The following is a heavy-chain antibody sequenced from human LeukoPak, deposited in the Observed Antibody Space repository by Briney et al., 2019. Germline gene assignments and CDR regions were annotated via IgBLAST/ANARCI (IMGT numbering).Heavy chain of an antibody. Sequence: GGSLRLSCAASGVIISSYAMSWVRQAPGKGLEWVSAINGRGDNAYYADFVKGRFTISRDNSKSTVYLQMNSLRTEDTAVYYCAKDRVSPGFNWFDPWGQGTLVTVSS. D-gene: IGHD2/OR15-2a*01. V-gene: IGHV3-23*01. J-gene: IGHJ5*02. CDR2: INGRGDNA. CDR3: AKDRVSPGFNWFDP. CDR1: GVIISSYA.